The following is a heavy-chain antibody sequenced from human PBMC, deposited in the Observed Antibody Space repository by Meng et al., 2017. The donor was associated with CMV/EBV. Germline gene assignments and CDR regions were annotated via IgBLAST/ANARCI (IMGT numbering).Heavy chain of an antibody. CDR2: INHSGST. V-gene: IGHV4-34*01. D-gene: IGHD5-24*01. Sequence: SETLSLTCSFYGGSFSGYYCSWIRQPPGKGLEWIGEINHSGSTNYNPSLKSRVTISVDTSKNQFSLKLSSVTAADTAVYYCARGQRFRSFDYWGQGTLVTVSS. CDR1: GGSFSGYY. J-gene: IGHJ4*02. CDR3: ARGQRFRSFDY.